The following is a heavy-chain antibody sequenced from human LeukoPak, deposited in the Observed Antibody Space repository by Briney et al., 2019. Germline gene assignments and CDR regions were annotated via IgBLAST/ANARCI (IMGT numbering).Heavy chain of an antibody. Sequence: GGSLRLSCAASGFTVSSNYMSWVRQAPGKGLEWVSAIYSGGSTYYADSVRGRFAISRDNSKNTLYLQMTSLRAEDTAAYYCARDGPTYSSSWYYFDYWGQGTLVTVSS. J-gene: IGHJ4*02. CDR2: IYSGGST. V-gene: IGHV3-53*01. CDR3: ARDGPTYSSSWYYFDY. CDR1: GFTVSSNY. D-gene: IGHD6-13*01.